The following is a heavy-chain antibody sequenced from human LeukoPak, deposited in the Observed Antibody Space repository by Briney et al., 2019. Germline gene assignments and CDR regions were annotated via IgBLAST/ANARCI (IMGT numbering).Heavy chain of an antibody. CDR1: GYTFSGYY. J-gene: IGHJ4*01. V-gene: IGHV1-2*02. CDR3: AREHSSSSGKVFDY. CDR2: INPNSGGT. Sequence: ASVKVSCKASGYTFSGYYMHWVRQAPGQGLEWMGWINPNSGGTNYAQKFQGRVTMTRDTSISTAYMELSRLRSDDTAVYYCAREHSSSSGKVFDYWGQGTLVTVSS. D-gene: IGHD6-6*01.